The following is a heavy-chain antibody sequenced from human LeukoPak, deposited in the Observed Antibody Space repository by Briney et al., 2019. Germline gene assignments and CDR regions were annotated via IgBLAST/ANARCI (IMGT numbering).Heavy chain of an antibody. Sequence: GGSLRLSCAASGFTFSSYWMHWVRQAPGKGLVWVSRINSDGSSTTYADSVKGRFTISRDNAKNTLYLQMNSLRADDTAVYYCAKGGTTVVDYWGQGTLVTVSS. CDR1: GFTFSSYW. D-gene: IGHD4-23*01. CDR2: INSDGSST. J-gene: IGHJ4*02. CDR3: AKGGTTVVDY. V-gene: IGHV3-74*03.